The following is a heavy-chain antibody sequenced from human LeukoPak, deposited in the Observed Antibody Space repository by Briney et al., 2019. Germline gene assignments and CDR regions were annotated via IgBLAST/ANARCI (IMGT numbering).Heavy chain of an antibody. Sequence: GGSLRLSCAASGFTFDDYAMHWVRHAPGKGLEWVSGISWNSGSIGYADSVKGRFTISRDNAKNSLYLQMNSLRAEDTALYYCAKDIYYYYYYMDVWGKGTTVTVSS. J-gene: IGHJ6*03. CDR2: ISWNSGSI. CDR1: GFTFDDYA. CDR3: AKDIYYYYYYMDV. V-gene: IGHV3-9*01.